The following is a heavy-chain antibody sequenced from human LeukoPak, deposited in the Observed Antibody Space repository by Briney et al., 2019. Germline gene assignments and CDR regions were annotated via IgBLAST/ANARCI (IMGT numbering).Heavy chain of an antibody. CDR2: ISGNGDTT. V-gene: IGHV3-23*01. D-gene: IGHD5-12*01. CDR1: GFTFNNYA. CDR3: AKDLIEGYSGYGHFDY. Sequence: PGGSLRLSCAASGFTFNNYAMSWVRQAPGKGLEWVSAISGNGDTTYYPDFARGRFTISRDNSKNTVFLQMNSLRAEDTAAYYCAKDLIEGYSGYGHFDYWGQGTLATVSS. J-gene: IGHJ4*02.